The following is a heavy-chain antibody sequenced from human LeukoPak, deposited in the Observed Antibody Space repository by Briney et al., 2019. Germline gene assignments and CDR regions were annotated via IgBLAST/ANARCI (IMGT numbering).Heavy chain of an antibody. D-gene: IGHD6-19*01. V-gene: IGHV4-34*01. CDR2: INHSGST. CDR1: GGSFSGYY. CDR3: ARGVSSGWYARRAYYLDY. Sequence: SETLSLTCAVYGGSFSGYYWSWIRQPPGKGLEWIGEINHSGSTNYNPSLKSRVTISVDTSKNQFSLKLSSVTAADTAVYYCARGVSSGWYARRAYYLDYWGQGTLVTVSS. J-gene: IGHJ4*02.